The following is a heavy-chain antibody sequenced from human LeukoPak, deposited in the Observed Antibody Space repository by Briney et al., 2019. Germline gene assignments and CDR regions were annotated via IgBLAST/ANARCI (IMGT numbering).Heavy chain of an antibody. CDR3: ARVGGYSSSWFFDY. CDR1: GFTFSSYW. D-gene: IGHD6-13*01. J-gene: IGHJ4*02. CDR2: IKQDGSEK. Sequence: GSLRLSCAASGFTFSSYWMSWVRQAPGKGLEWVANIKQDGSEKYYVDSVKGRFTISRDNAKNSLYLQMNSLRAEDTAVYYCARVGGYSSSWFFDYWGQGTLVTVSS. V-gene: IGHV3-7*01.